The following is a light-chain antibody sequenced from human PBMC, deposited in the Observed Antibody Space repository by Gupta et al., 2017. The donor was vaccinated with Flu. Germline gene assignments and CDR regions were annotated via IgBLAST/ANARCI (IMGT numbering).Light chain of an antibody. CDR2: AAS. CDR3: QQTDRAPDT. CDR1: QSIGVY. Sequence: DIQMTQSPSSLSASVGDRVTITCRASQSIGVYLNWYQQKPTKAPKLLIYAASNLQGGVPSRFSGGGSGTDFSLTISRLQPEDFATYFCQQTDRAPDTFGQGTRLEIK. V-gene: IGKV1-39*01. J-gene: IGKJ5*01.